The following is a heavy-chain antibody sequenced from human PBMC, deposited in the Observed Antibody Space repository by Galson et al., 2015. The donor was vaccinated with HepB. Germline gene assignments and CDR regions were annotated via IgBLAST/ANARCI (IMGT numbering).Heavy chain of an antibody. J-gene: IGHJ2*01. V-gene: IGHV3-30*18. Sequence: SLRLSCAASEFTFSNYGMHWVRQAPGKGLEWVAVISYDGSNKYYADSVKGRFTISRDNSKNTLHLQMNSLRAEDTALYYCAKDKALIALSYWYFDLWGRGTLVTVSS. D-gene: IGHD2-21*01. CDR2: ISYDGSNK. CDR1: EFTFSNYG. CDR3: AKDKALIALSYWYFDL.